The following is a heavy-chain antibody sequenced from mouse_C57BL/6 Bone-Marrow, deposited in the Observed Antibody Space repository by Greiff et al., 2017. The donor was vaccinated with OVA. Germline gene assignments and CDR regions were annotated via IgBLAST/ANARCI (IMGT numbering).Heavy chain of an antibody. CDR2: IYPGDGDT. CDR3: ASLRTLFAY. J-gene: IGHJ3*01. CDR1: GYAFSSSW. V-gene: IGHV1-82*01. D-gene: IGHD1-1*01. Sequence: VKLMESGPELVKPGASVKISCKASGYAFSSSWMNWVKQRPGKGLEWIGRIYPGDGDTNYNGKFKGKATLTADKSSSTAYMQLSSLTSEDSAVYFCASLRTLFAYWGQGTLVTVSA.